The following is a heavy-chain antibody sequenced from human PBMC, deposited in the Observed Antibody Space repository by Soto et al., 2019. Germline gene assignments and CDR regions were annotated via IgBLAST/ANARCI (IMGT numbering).Heavy chain of an antibody. CDR3: ARQDRVVAEGRWFDP. D-gene: IGHD2-15*01. Sequence: PSETLSLTCTVSGYSISSGYHWAWIRQPPGKGLEWLGSVHYSGNTYYNPSLKSRLTISVDKSKNQFSLNLSSVTAADTAVNYCARQDRVVAEGRWFDPWGQGTLVTVSS. V-gene: IGHV4-38-2*02. CDR1: GYSISSGYH. J-gene: IGHJ5*02. CDR2: VHYSGNT.